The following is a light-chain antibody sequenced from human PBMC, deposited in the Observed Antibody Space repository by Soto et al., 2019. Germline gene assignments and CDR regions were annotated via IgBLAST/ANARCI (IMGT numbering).Light chain of an antibody. CDR2: DVS. V-gene: IGLV2-14*03. Sequence: QSALTQPASVSASPGQSITISCTGTSSDVGGYNYVSWYQHHPGKAPKRMIHDVSNRPSGVSNRFSGSKSGNTASLTISGLQAEDEADYYCSSYIPNNSTYVVGTGTKLTVL. CDR3: SSYIPNNSTYV. CDR1: SSDVGGYNY. J-gene: IGLJ1*01.